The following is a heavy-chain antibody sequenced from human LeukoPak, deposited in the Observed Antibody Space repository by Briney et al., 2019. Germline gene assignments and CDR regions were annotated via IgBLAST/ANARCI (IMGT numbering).Heavy chain of an antibody. CDR3: AHGAMYQLDY. Sequence: GGSLRLSCAASGFIFSDYYMSWIRQAPGKGLEWVSSISSSSSYIYYADSVKGRFTISGDNSRNTLFLQMNSLRAEDTAVYYCAHGAMYQLDYWGQGTLVTVSS. J-gene: IGHJ4*02. V-gene: IGHV3-11*03. D-gene: IGHD2-2*01. CDR2: ISSSSSYI. CDR1: GFIFSDYY.